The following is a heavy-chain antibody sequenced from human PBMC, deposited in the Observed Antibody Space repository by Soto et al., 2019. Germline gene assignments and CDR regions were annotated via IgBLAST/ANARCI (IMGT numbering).Heavy chain of an antibody. CDR2: TYYRSKWYN. CDR1: GDSVSSNSAA. Sequence: SQTLSLTCAISGDSVSSNSAAWNWIRQSPSRGLEWLGRTYYRSKWYNDYAVSVKSRITINPDTSKNQFSLQLNSVTPEDTAVYYCARDGSGYYERSGYYLFDYWGQGTLVTVSS. V-gene: IGHV6-1*01. D-gene: IGHD3-22*01. CDR3: ARDGSGYYERSGYYLFDY. J-gene: IGHJ4*02.